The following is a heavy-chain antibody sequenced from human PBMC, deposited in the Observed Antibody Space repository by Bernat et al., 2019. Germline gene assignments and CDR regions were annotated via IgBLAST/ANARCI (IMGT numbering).Heavy chain of an antibody. CDR3: ATHQYGVGSLY. Sequence: QVQLQESGPGLVKPSETLSLTCTVSGGSITSNYWNWVRQPPGKGLEWIGNIYYRGTTRYNPSLKSRVTLSLDTSKNQFSLELTSVTAADTAVYYCATHQYGVGSLYWGQGALVTVSS. J-gene: IGHJ4*02. CDR1: GGSITSNY. CDR2: IYYRGTT. D-gene: IGHD2-8*01. V-gene: IGHV4-59*08.